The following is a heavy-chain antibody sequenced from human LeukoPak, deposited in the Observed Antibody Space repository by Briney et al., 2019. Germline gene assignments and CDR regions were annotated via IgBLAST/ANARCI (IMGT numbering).Heavy chain of an antibody. CDR1: GFIFSGYY. CDR3: ARDQLYSSSSKGFDY. CDR2: ISSSGSTM. Sequence: GGSLRLSCAASGFIFSGYYMSWIRQAPGKGLEWVSYISSSGSTMYYTDSVKGRFTISRDNAKNSLYLQMNSLRAEDTAVYYCARDQLYSSSSKGFDYWGQGTLVTVSS. J-gene: IGHJ4*02. D-gene: IGHD6-6*01. V-gene: IGHV3-11*04.